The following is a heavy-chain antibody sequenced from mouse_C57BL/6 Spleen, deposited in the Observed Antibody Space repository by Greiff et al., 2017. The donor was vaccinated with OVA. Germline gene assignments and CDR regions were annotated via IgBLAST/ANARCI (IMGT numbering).Heavy chain of an antibody. CDR2: IDPETGGT. D-gene: IGHD1-1*01. CDR3: TEGITTVVGAMDY. CDR1: GYTFTDYE. Sequence: VKLMESGAELVRPGASVTLSCKASGYTFTDYEMHWVKQTPVHGLEWIGAIDPETGGTAYNQKFKGKAILTADKSSSTAYMELRSLTSEDSAVYYCTEGITTVVGAMDYWGQGTSVTVSS. V-gene: IGHV1-15*01. J-gene: IGHJ4*01.